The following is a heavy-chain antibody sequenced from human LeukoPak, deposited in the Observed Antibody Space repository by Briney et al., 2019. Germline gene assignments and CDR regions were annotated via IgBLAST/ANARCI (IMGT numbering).Heavy chain of an antibody. CDR3: ARGRDSSGYSIPPAFDI. D-gene: IGHD3-22*01. CDR2: IRYDGSNK. J-gene: IGHJ3*02. Sequence: GGSLRLSCAASGFTFSSYGTHWVRQAPGKGLEWVSFIRYDGSNKYYADSVKGRFTISRDNSKNTLYLQMNSLRPEDTAVYYCARGRDSSGYSIPPAFDIWGQGTMVTVSS. V-gene: IGHV3-30*02. CDR1: GFTFSSYG.